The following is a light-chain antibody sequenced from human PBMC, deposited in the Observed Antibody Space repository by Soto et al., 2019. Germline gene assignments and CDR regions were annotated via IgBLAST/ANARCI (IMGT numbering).Light chain of an antibody. CDR3: QHYGSSRWT. CDR1: QSVSSSY. J-gene: IGKJ1*01. CDR2: GAS. V-gene: IGKV3-20*01. Sequence: EIVLTQSPGTLSLSPGERATLSCRASQSVSSSYLAWYQQKPSQAPRLLIYGASSRATGIPDRFSGSGSGTDFTLTISRLEPEDFAVYYCQHYGSSRWTFGQGTKVEIK.